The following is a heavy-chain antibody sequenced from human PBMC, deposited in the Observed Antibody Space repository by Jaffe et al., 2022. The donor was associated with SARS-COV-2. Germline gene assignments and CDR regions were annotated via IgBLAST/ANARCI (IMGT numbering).Heavy chain of an antibody. CDR2: INSAGSST. Sequence: EVQLVESGGGLVQPGGSLRLSCAASGFTYTGYWMHWVRQAPGKGLTWVSRINSAGSSTSYAEFAKGRFTISRDNAKTTLFLQMNSLRAEDTAVYYCVRGRYDSSGYYYPDLDYWGQGMLVTVSS. V-gene: IGHV3-74*01. J-gene: IGHJ4*02. D-gene: IGHD3-22*01. CDR3: VRGRYDSSGYYYPDLDY. CDR1: GFTYTGYW.